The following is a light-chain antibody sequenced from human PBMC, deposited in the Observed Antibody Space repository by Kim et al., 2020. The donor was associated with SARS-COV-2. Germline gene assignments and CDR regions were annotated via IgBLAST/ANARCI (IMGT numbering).Light chain of an antibody. CDR1: QSVGNN. CDR2: GAS. J-gene: IGKJ4*01. Sequence: SVGERATLSCRASQSVGNNLAWFQQKPGQAPRLLIHGASTRATDISARFSGSGSGTEFTLTISSLQSEDVAVYYCQQYNDWPPFTLGGGTKVDIK. CDR3: QQYNDWPPFT. V-gene: IGKV3-15*01.